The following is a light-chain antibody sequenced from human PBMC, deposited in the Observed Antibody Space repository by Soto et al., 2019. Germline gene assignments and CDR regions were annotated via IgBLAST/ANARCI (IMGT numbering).Light chain of an antibody. Sequence: DIQMTHSPSTLSASVGDIVTITCRASQSISSWLAWYQQKPGIAPKLLIYDASSLESGVPSRFSGSGSGTEFTLTISSLQPDDFATYYCQQYNSYSQTFGQGTKVDIK. CDR1: QSISSW. J-gene: IGKJ1*01. CDR2: DAS. V-gene: IGKV1-5*01. CDR3: QQYNSYSQT.